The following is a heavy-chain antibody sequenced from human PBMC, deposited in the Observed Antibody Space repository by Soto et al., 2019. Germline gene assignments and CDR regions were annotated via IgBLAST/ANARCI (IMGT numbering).Heavy chain of an antibody. Sequence: QVQLQESGPGLVKPSETLSLTCTVSGGSISSGGYYWSWLRQHPGKGLEWIGYIYYSGSTSYNPSLKGRVTISIDTSKNQFSLKLSSMSAADTAVYYCARDGGYGSGSCRFDYWGQGTLVTVSS. D-gene: IGHD3-10*01. V-gene: IGHV4-31*03. CDR1: GGSISSGGYY. J-gene: IGHJ4*02. CDR2: IYYSGST. CDR3: ARDGGYGSGSCRFDY.